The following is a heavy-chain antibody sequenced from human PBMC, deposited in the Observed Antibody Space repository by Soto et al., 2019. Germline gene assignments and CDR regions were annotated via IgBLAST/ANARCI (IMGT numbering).Heavy chain of an antibody. D-gene: IGHD6-13*01. CDR2: IYYSGST. V-gene: IGHV4-30-4*01. Sequence: SETLSLTCTVSGGSISSGDYYWSWIRQPPGKGLEWIGYIYYSGSTYYNPSLKSRGTISVDTSKNQFSLKLSSVTAADTAVYYCAKGIAAAYDAFDIWGQGTMVT. J-gene: IGHJ3*02. CDR3: AKGIAAAYDAFDI. CDR1: GGSISSGDYY.